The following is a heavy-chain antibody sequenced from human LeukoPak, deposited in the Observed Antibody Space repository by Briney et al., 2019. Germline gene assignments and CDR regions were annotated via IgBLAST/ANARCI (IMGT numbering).Heavy chain of an antibody. Sequence: KSGGSLRLSCAASGFTFSSYSMNWVRQAPGKGLEWVSSISSSSSYIYYADSVKGRFTISRDNAKNSLYLQMNSLRAEDTAVYYCARVPIDFWSGYYDYWGQGTLVTVSS. CDR2: ISSSSSYI. CDR1: GFTFSSYS. J-gene: IGHJ4*02. D-gene: IGHD3-3*01. V-gene: IGHV3-21*01. CDR3: ARVPIDFWSGYYDY.